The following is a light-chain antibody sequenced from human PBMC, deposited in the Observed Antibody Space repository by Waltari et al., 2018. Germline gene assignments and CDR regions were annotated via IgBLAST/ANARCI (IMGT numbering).Light chain of an antibody. CDR1: QNVGTW. Sequence: DIQMTQSPSTLSASVGDRVTISCRASQNVGTWLAWYQQKPGKAPKLLIYMASSLESGVPSRFSGSGSGTEFTLTISSLQHDDFATYSCQQYSGFSTFGQGTKV. CDR2: MAS. CDR3: QQYSGFST. J-gene: IGKJ2*01. V-gene: IGKV1-5*03.